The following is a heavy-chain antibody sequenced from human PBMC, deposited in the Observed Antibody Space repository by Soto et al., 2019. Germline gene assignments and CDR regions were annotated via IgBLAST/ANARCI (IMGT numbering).Heavy chain of an antibody. Sequence: QVQLVESGGGLVKPGGSLRLSCAASGFTFSDYYMSWIRQAPGEGLEWLSYISSSTSYTKYADSVKGRFTISRDNAENSLYLQMNSLTAEDTAVYYCVRNIAAAGTGSYFDYWGQGALVTVSS. J-gene: IGHJ4*02. V-gene: IGHV3-11*06. CDR3: VRNIAAAGTGSYFDY. CDR1: GFTFSDYY. D-gene: IGHD6-13*01. CDR2: ISSSTSYT.